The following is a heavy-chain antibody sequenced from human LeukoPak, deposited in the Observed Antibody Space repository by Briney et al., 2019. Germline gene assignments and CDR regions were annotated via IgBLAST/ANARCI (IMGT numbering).Heavy chain of an antibody. CDR1: GGSISSHY. D-gene: IGHD1-26*01. J-gene: IGHJ4*02. Sequence: PSETLSLTCTVSGGSISSHYWSWIRQPPGKGLEWIGYIYYSGSTNYNPSLKSRVTISLDTSKNQFSLNLSSVTAADTAVYYCARGGSGSYSFWGQGALVTVSS. CDR3: ARGGSGSYSF. V-gene: IGHV4-59*11. CDR2: IYYSGST.